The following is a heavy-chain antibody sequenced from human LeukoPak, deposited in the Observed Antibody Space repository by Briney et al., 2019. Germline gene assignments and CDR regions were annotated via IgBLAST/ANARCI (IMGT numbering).Heavy chain of an antibody. CDR2: INHSGST. CDR1: GGSFSVYY. D-gene: IGHD4-17*01. CDR3: ARGGDYGDYEADY. Sequence: SETLSLTCAVCGGSFSVYYWSWIRQPQGKGLEWIGEINHSGSTNYNPSLKSRVTISVDTSKNQFSLKLSSVTAADTAVYYCARGGDYGDYEADYWGQGTLVTVSS. J-gene: IGHJ4*02. V-gene: IGHV4-34*01.